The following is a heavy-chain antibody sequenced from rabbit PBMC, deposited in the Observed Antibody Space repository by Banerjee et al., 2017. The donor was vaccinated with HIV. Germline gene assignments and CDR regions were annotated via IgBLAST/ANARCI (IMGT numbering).Heavy chain of an antibody. V-gene: IGHV1S45*01. Sequence: QEQLEESGGDLVQPEGSLTLTCTASGFSFSNKYVMCWVRQAPGKGLEWIACIGAVSTYYATWAKGRFTISKASWTTVTLQMTSLTAADTATYFCAREMAGVYYFDLWGPGTLVTVS. D-gene: IGHD4-1*01. J-gene: IGHJ4*01. CDR1: GFSFSNKYV. CDR3: AREMAGVYYFDL. CDR2: IGAVST.